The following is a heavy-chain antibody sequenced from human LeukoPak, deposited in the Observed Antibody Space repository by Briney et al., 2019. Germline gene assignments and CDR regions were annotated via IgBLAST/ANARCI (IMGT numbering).Heavy chain of an antibody. V-gene: IGHV3-23*01. D-gene: IGHD3-22*01. J-gene: IGHJ4*02. CDR1: GFTFSSYA. Sequence: GGSLRLSCAASGFTFSSYAMSWVRQAPGKGLEWVSAISGSGGSTYYVDSVKGRFTISRDNSKNTLYLQMNSLRAEDTAVYYCAKDQAYYYDSSGYYYLDYWGQGTLVTVSS. CDR3: AKDQAYYYDSSGYYYLDY. CDR2: ISGSGGST.